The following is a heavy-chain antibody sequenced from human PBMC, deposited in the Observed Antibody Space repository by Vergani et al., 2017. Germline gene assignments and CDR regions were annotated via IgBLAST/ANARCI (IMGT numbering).Heavy chain of an antibody. CDR2: IKQDGSEK. Sequence: EVQLVESGGGLVQPGGSLRLSCAASGFTFSSYWMSWVRQAPGKGLEWVANIKQDGSEKYYVDSVKGRFTISRDNAKNSLYLQMNSLRAEDTAVYYCAGAALPPLIAAAGSDYYYGMDVWGQGTTVTVSS. CDR3: AGAALPPLIAAAGSDYYYGMDV. J-gene: IGHJ6*02. V-gene: IGHV3-7*01. D-gene: IGHD6-13*01. CDR1: GFTFSSYW.